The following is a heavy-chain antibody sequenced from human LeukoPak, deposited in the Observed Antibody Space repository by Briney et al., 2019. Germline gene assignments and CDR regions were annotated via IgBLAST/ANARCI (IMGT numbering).Heavy chain of an antibody. CDR1: GFIFSSYS. CDR2: TSSSGSYI. V-gene: IGHV3-21*01. CDR3: AKGSGQIDY. Sequence: MSGGSLRLSCAASGFIFSSYSMNWVRQAPGKGLEWVSSTSSSGSYIYYADSVKGRFIISRDNAKNSLYLQMNSLRAEDTAVYYCAKGSGQIDYWGQGTLVTVSS. D-gene: IGHD1-26*01. J-gene: IGHJ4*02.